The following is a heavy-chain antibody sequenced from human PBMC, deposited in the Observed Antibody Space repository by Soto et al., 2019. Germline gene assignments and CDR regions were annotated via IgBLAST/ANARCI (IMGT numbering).Heavy chain of an antibody. CDR3: AGGPGIVVVVATYYFDY. Sequence: SETLSLTCAVYGGFFSGDYWSWIRQPPGKGLEWIGEINHSGSTNYNPSLKSRVTISVDTSKNQFSLKLSSVTAADTAVYYCAGGPGIVVVVATYYFDYWGQGTLVTGSS. D-gene: IGHD2-15*01. CDR1: GGFFSGDY. J-gene: IGHJ4*02. CDR2: INHSGST. V-gene: IGHV4-34*01.